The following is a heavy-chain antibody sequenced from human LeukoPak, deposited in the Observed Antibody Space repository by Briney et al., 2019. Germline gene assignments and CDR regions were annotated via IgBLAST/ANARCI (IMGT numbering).Heavy chain of an antibody. V-gene: IGHV3-23*01. D-gene: IGHD6-19*01. CDR3: ARDPWRPWGSGIPPGYYYYMDV. J-gene: IGHJ6*03. CDR2: ISGSGGYT. Sequence: GGTLRLSCAASGFTFSNYGMTWVRQAPGKGLEWVSVISGSGGYTYYADSVKGRFTISRDNSKNTLYLQMNSLRAEDTAVYYCARDPWRPWGSGIPPGYYYYMDVWGKGTTVTISS. CDR1: GFTFSNYG.